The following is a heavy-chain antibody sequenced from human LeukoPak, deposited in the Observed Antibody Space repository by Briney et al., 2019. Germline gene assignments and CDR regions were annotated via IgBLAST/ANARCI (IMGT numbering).Heavy chain of an antibody. V-gene: IGHV3-30*02. CDR3: VRIYGDYQNFDY. CDR1: GFTFSSYG. CDR2: IRYDGSNK. J-gene: IGHJ4*02. D-gene: IGHD4-17*01. Sequence: GGSLRLSCAASGFTFSSYGMHWVRQAPGKGLEWVAFIRYDGSNKYYADSVKGRFTISRDNSKNTLFLQMLSLRAEDTAVYYCVRIYGDYQNFDYWGQGTLVTVSS.